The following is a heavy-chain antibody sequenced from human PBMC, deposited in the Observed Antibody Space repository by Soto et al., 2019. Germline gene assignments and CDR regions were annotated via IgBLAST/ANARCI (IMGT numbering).Heavy chain of an antibody. Sequence: TSETLSLTCTVSGGSISSDDYYWSWIRQPPGKGLEWIGYIYYSESAYYTPSLQSRVSISIDTSKNQFSLKLTSVTATDTAVYFCARGAALNTYYNYYGMDVWGQGTTVTVSS. V-gene: IGHV4-30-4*01. D-gene: IGHD6-25*01. CDR3: ARGAALNTYYNYYGMDV. CDR1: GGSISSDDYY. J-gene: IGHJ6*02. CDR2: IYYSESA.